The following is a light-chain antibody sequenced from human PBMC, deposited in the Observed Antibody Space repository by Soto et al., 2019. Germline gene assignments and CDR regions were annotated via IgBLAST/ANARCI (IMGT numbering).Light chain of an antibody. V-gene: IGKV1-39*01. CDR2: AAS. CDR1: QSINTY. Sequence: DIQMTQSPSSLSASVGDRITITCRASQSINTYLNWYQQKPGKAPKLLIYAASSLQSGVPSRFSGSGSGTDFTLTISSLQPEDFATYYCQQSYSNTRITFGPGTKVDIK. CDR3: QQSYSNTRIT. J-gene: IGKJ3*01.